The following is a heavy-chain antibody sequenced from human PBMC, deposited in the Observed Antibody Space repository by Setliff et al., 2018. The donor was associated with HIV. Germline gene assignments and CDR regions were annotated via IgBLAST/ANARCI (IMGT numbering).Heavy chain of an antibody. D-gene: IGHD5-18*01. J-gene: IGHJ6*02. CDR2: INWNGRST. Sequence: GGSLTLSCAASGFTFSSYWMHWVRHVPGKGMEWVSGINWNGRSTGDADFVKGRFTISRDNAKNSMDLQMNSLRAEDPAIYYCARRLRPCHGVDVWGQGTTVTVSS. CDR1: GFTFSSYW. V-gene: IGHV3-20*04. CDR3: ARRLRPCHGVDV.